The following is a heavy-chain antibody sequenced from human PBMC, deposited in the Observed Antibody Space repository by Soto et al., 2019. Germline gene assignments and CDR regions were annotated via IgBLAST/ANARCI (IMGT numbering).Heavy chain of an antibody. CDR2: IYYSGTT. J-gene: IGHJ5*02. V-gene: IGHV4-59*01. CDR1: WGSISSYY. D-gene: IGHD1-26*01. Sequence: SETLSLTCTVSWGSISSYYWSWIRQPPWKGLEWVVYIYYSGTTNYNPSLKSRVTISVETSNNKFSLKLSSVTAADTAVYYCARYSGRYSYNCFDTWGQGTLVTVSS. CDR3: ARYSGRYSYNCFDT.